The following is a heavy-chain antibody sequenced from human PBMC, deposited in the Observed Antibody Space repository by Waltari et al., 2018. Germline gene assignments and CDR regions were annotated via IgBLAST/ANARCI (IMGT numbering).Heavy chain of an antibody. J-gene: IGHJ4*02. Sequence: QVQLQESGPGLVKPSETLSLTCAVYGGSFSGYYWSWIRQPPGKGLEWIGEINHSGSTNYNPSLKSRVTISVDTSKNQFSLKLSSVTAADTAVYYCARGGRQQQSPIRYWGQGTLVTVSS. CDR1: GGSFSGYY. D-gene: IGHD6-13*01. V-gene: IGHV4-34*01. CDR3: ARGGRQQQSPIRY. CDR2: INHSGST.